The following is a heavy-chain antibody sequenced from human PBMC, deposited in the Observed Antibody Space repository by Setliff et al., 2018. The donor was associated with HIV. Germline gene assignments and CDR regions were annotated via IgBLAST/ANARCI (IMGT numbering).Heavy chain of an antibody. V-gene: IGHV4-59*01. CDR3: ARGHIVATIRDYYYGMDV. J-gene: IGHJ6*02. D-gene: IGHD5-12*01. CDR2: IYYSGST. CDR1: GGSISSYH. Sequence: PSETLSLTCSPSGGSISSYHWNWIRQPPGKGLEWIGYIYYSGSTNYNPSLKSRVTISVDTSKNQFSLKLSSVTPADTAVYYCARGHIVATIRDYYYGMDVWGQGTTVTVSS.